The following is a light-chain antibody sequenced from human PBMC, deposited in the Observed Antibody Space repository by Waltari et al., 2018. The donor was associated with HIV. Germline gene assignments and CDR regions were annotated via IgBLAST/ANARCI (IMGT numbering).Light chain of an antibody. V-gene: IGLV1-44*01. CDR3: AAWDDSLNGVV. J-gene: IGLJ2*01. CDR2: SNN. CDR1: SSNIGSNT. Sequence: QSVLTQPPSASGTPGQRVTISCSGSSSNIGSNTVNWYQQLPGTAPKLLIYSNNQRPSGVPDRCSGSKSGTSASLAISGLQPEDEADYYCAAWDDSLNGVVFGGGTKLTVL.